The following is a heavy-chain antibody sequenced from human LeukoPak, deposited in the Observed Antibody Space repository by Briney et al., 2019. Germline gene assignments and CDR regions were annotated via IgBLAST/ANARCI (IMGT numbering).Heavy chain of an antibody. V-gene: IGHV1-2*02. CDR3: ARDPGVLWFGEFGWFDP. Sequence: ASVKVSCKAPGYTFTGYYMHWVRQAPGQGLEWMGWINPNSGGTNYAQKFQGRVTMTRDTSISTAYMELSRLRSDDTAVYYCARDPGVLWFGEFGWFDPWGQGTLVTVSS. D-gene: IGHD3-10*01. CDR2: INPNSGGT. J-gene: IGHJ5*02. CDR1: GYTFTGYY.